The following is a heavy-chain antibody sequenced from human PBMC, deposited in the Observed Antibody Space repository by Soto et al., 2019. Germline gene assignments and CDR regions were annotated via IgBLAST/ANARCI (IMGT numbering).Heavy chain of an antibody. D-gene: IGHD1-26*01. V-gene: IGHV1-18*01. CDR1: GYTFTSYG. Sequence: ASVKVSCKASGYTFTSYGISWVRQAPGQGLEWMGWISAYNGNTNYAQKLQGRVTMTTDTSTGTAYMELRSLRSDDTAVYYCARGVGPRDVVCFDPWGQGTLVTVSS. J-gene: IGHJ5*02. CDR3: ARGVGPRDVVCFDP. CDR2: ISAYNGNT.